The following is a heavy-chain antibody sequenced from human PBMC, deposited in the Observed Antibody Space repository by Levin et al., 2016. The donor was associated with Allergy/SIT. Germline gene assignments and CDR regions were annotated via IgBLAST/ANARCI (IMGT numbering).Heavy chain of an antibody. CDR3: AKSFSARGVIPFDY. Sequence: WIRQPPGKGLVWVSRINSDGSSTSYADSVKGRFTISRDNAKNTLYLQMNSLRAEDTAVYYCAKSFSARGVIPFDYWGQGTMVTVSS. D-gene: IGHD3-10*01. J-gene: IGHJ4*03. V-gene: IGHV3-74*01. CDR2: INSDGSST.